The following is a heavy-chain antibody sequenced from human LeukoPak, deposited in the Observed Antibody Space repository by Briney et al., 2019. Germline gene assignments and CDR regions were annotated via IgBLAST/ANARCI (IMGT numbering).Heavy chain of an antibody. Sequence: KPSETLSLTCTVSGGSISSSSYYWGWIRQPPGKGLEWIGSIYYSGSTYYNPSLKSRVTISVDTSKDQFSLKLSSVTAADTAVYYCARHVYSSSWIYYYYYMDVWGKGTAVTVSS. CDR2: IYYSGST. V-gene: IGHV4-39*01. D-gene: IGHD6-13*01. J-gene: IGHJ6*03. CDR1: GGSISSSSYY. CDR3: ARHVYSSSWIYYYYYMDV.